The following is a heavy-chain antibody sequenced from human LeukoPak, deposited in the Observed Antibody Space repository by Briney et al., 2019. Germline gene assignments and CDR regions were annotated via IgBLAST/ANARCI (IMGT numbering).Heavy chain of an antibody. V-gene: IGHV4-34*01. Sequence: SETLSLTCAVYGGSFSGYYWSWIRQPPGKGLEGIGEINHSGSTNYNPSLKSRVTISVDTSKNQFSLQLSSVTAADTAVYHCARPRGYYAKGYFDYWGQGTLVTVSS. CDR1: GGSFSGYY. D-gene: IGHD1-26*01. CDR3: ARPRGYYAKGYFDY. CDR2: INHSGST. J-gene: IGHJ4*02.